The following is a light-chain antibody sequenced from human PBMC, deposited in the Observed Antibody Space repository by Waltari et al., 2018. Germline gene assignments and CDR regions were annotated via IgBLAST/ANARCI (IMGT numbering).Light chain of an antibody. CDR2: VNS. CDR1: RPNIGAGYD. V-gene: IGLV1-40*01. CDR3: QSYDSSLSVYV. J-gene: IGLJ1*01. Sequence: QSVLTQPPSVSGAPGQRVTISCTGSRPNIGAGYDVHGYQQLPGTAPKLLIYVNSNRPSGVPDRFSGSKSGTSASLAITGLQAEDEADYYCQSYDSSLSVYVFGTGTKVTVL.